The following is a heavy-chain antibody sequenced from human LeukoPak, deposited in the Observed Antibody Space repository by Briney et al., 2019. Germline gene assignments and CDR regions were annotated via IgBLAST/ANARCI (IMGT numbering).Heavy chain of an antibody. CDR1: GFTFSNYW. CDR2: IKVDGSEK. D-gene: IGHD1-1*01. Sequence: GGSLRLSCAASGFTFSNYWMSWVRQAPGKGQEWVANIKVDGSEKYYLDSVKGRFTISRDNAKNSVYLQVNSLRTEDTAVYYCARKTGMTGEAFDYWGQGTLVTVSS. V-gene: IGHV3-7*03. J-gene: IGHJ4*02. CDR3: ARKTGMTGEAFDY.